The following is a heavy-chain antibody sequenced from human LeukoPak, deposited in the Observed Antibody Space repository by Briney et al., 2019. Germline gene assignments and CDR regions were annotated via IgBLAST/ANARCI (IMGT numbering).Heavy chain of an antibody. CDR3: ARPYDSSGWYYFGY. J-gene: IGHJ4*02. Sequence: GASVKVSCKASGYTFTTYCMHWVRQAPGQGLEWMGMINPSTGSTSYAQKFQGRVTMTRDMSTSTVYMEVSSLRFEDTAVYYCARPYDSSGWYYFGYWGQGTLVTVSS. CDR2: INPSTGST. CDR1: GYTFTTYC. D-gene: IGHD3-22*01. V-gene: IGHV1-46*01.